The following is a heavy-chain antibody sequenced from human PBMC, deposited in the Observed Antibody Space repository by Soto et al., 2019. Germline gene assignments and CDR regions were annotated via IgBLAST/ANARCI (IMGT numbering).Heavy chain of an antibody. CDR1: GGSINSYY. CDR2: IYYSGST. J-gene: IGHJ3*02. Sequence: SETLSLTCTVSGGSINSYYWSWIRQPPGKGLEWIGYIYYSGSTNYNPSLKSRVTISVDTSKNHFSLRLSSVTAADTAVYYCARGIRTGAFDIWGQGTMVTVSS. CDR3: ARGIRTGAFDI. V-gene: IGHV4-59*01. D-gene: IGHD3-3*02.